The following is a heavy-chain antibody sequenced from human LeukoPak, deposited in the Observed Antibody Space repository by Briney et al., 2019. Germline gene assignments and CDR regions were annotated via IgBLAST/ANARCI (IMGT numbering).Heavy chain of an antibody. D-gene: IGHD3-3*01. Sequence: SETLSLTCTVSGGSISNSNSFWAWIRQPPGKGLECIGTIYYSGITHYSPSLKSRVTISVDTSKNQFSLKLSSVTAADTAVYYCARAFTIFGVVIWFDPWGQGTLVTVSS. J-gene: IGHJ5*02. CDR3: ARAFTIFGVVIWFDP. V-gene: IGHV4-39*07. CDR1: GGSISNSNSF. CDR2: IYYSGIT.